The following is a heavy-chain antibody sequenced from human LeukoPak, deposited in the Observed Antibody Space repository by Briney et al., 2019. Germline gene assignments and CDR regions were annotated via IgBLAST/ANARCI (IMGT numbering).Heavy chain of an antibody. Sequence: GGSLRLSCAASGFTFSSYAMHWVRQAPGKGLEWVAVISYDGSNKYYADSVKGRFTISRDTSKNALYLQMNSLRAEDTAVYYCARDSCSLTMCFGYFDHWGQGSLVTVSS. CDR1: GFTFSSYA. D-gene: IGHD2-2*01. J-gene: IGHJ4*02. CDR3: ARDSCSLTMCFGYFDH. CDR2: ISYDGSNK. V-gene: IGHV3-30*14.